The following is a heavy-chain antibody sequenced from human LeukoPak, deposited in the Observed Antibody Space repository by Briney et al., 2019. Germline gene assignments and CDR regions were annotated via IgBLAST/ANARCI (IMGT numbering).Heavy chain of an antibody. J-gene: IGHJ3*02. CDR1: GYTFISYD. CDR2: INPSGGST. CDR3: ARDHDWNYHRRAFDI. V-gene: IGHV1-46*01. D-gene: IGHD1-7*01. Sequence: GASVKVSCKASGYTFISYDIHWVRQAPGQGLEWMGIINPSGGSTSYTQKFQGRLTMTRDMSTSTVHMELSSLRFEDTAVYYCARDHDWNYHRRAFDIWGQGTMVTVSS.